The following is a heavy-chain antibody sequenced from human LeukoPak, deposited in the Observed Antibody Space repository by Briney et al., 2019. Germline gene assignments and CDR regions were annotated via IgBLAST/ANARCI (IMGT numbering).Heavy chain of an antibody. V-gene: IGHV3-11*04. J-gene: IGHJ4*02. CDR1: GFTFSDFQ. Sequence: GGSLRLSCAASGFTFSDFQMSWIRQAPGKGLECISYISSSGDTLYYADSVKGRFTISRDNAKNTLYLQMNSLRTEDTAVYYCAKDSGKSAAIAVSRAPQDYWGQGTLVTVSS. CDR3: AKDSGKSAAIAVSRAPQDY. D-gene: IGHD6-19*01. CDR2: ISSSGDTL.